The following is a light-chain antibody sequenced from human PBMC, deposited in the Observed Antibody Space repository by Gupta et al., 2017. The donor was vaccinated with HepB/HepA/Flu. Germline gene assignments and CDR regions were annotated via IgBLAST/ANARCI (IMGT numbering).Light chain of an antibody. Sequence: VGDRVTITCRASQGISSYLNWYQQKPEKAPKLLIYAASSLQSGVPSRFSGSGSGTDFTLTISSLQPEDFETYYCQQSYSTPPMLTFGGGTKVEIK. J-gene: IGKJ4*01. V-gene: IGKV1-39*01. CDR3: QQSYSTPPMLT. CDR1: QGISSY. CDR2: AAS.